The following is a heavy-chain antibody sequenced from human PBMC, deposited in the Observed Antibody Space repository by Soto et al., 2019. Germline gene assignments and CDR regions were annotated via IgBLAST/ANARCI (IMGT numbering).Heavy chain of an antibody. V-gene: IGHV3-30*18. CDR3: AKDRVESGLGEVDY. CDR2: ISYDGSKK. D-gene: IGHD3-16*01. Sequence: QVQLVESGGGVVQPGRSLRLSCAASGFTFSTNGMHWVRQAPGKGLEWVAVISYDGSKKYYGDSVKGRLTISRDNSKHTLYLQMNSLRTEDTAMYYCAKDRVESGLGEVDYWGQGTLVTVYS. J-gene: IGHJ4*02. CDR1: GFTFSTNG.